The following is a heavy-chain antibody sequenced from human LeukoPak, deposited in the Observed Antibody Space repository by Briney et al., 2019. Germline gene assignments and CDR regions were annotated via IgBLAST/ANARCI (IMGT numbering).Heavy chain of an antibody. V-gene: IGHV4-59*08. CDR2: IYYSGST. Sequence: SETLSLTCTVSGGSISSYYWSWIRQPPGKGLEWIGYIYYSGSTNYNPSLKSRVTISVDTSKNQFSLKLSSVTAADTAVYYCARIYCGGDCRGYYYHYYMDVWGKGTTVTISS. D-gene: IGHD2-21*02. CDR3: ARIYCGGDCRGYYYHYYMDV. CDR1: GGSISSYY. J-gene: IGHJ6*03.